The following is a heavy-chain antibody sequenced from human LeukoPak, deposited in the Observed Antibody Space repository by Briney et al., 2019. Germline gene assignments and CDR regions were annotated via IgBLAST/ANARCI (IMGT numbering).Heavy chain of an antibody. Sequence: SETLSLTCTVSGGSISSYYWSWIRQPPGKGLEWIGYIYYSGSTNYNPSLKSRVTIPVDTSKNQFSLKLSSVTAADTAVYYCARDRGMGYDYWGQGTLVTVSS. CDR2: IYYSGST. V-gene: IGHV4-59*01. CDR3: ARDRGMGYDY. D-gene: IGHD3-16*01. J-gene: IGHJ4*02. CDR1: GGSISSYY.